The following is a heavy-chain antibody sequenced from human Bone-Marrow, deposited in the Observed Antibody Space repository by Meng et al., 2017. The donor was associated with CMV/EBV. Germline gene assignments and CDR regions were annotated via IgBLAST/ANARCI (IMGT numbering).Heavy chain of an antibody. V-gene: IGHV3-66*02. J-gene: IGHJ4*02. CDR1: GFFVSNNY. Sequence: GAALKISWASSGFFVSNNYMNWVRKAPGKVLEWVSVIYSGDRTDYADSVKGRFTTSRDNSKNTLYVQMNSLKPADTAVYYCARGHFIGGYGESLLDYWGQGALVTVSS. CDR3: ARGHFIGGYGESLLDY. D-gene: IGHD3-10*01. CDR2: IYSGDRT.